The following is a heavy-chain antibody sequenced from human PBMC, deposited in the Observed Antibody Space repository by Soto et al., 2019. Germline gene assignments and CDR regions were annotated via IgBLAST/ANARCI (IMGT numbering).Heavy chain of an antibody. Sequence: KPSETLSLTCTVSGGAISTYYWTWIRQPAGKGLEWIGRIYSSGSTKYNPSLQSRVTMSLDTSNNQFSLRLTSVTAADTAAYYCARGQRFSDWFDPWGQGTLVTV. CDR3: ARGQRFSDWFDP. V-gene: IGHV4-4*07. CDR1: GGAISTYY. J-gene: IGHJ5*02. D-gene: IGHD3-3*01. CDR2: IYSSGST.